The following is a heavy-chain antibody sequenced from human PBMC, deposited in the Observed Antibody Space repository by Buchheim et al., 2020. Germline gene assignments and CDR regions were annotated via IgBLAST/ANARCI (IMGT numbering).Heavy chain of an antibody. CDR1: GGSFSGYY. D-gene: IGHD3-22*01. V-gene: IGHV4-34*01. CDR3: ARGVDYYDSSGYYSHYFDY. CDR2: INHSGST. J-gene: IGHJ4*02. Sequence: QVQLQQWGAGLLKPSETLSLTCAVYGGSFSGYYWSWIRQPPGKGLEWIGEINHSGSTNYNPSLKSRVTISVDTSQNQFSLKLSSVTAADTAVYYCARGVDYYDSSGYYSHYFDYWGQGTL.